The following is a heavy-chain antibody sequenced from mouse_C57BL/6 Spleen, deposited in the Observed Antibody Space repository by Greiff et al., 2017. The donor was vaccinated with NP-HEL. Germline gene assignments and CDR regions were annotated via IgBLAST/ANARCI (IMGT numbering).Heavy chain of an antibody. CDR1: GYSITSGYY. J-gene: IGHJ4*01. D-gene: IGHD2-2*01. V-gene: IGHV3-6*01. CDR3: ARDGYDDAMDY. CDR2: ISYDGSN. Sequence: EVKLQESGPGLVKPSQSLSLTCSVTGYSITSGYYWNWIRQFPGNKLEWMGYISYDGSNNYNPSLKNRISITRDTSKNQFFLKLNSVTTEDTATYYCARDGYDDAMDYWGQGTSVTVSS.